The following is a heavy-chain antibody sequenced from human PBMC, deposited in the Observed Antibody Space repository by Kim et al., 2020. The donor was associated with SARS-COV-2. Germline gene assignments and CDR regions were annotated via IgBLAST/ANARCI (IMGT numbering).Heavy chain of an antibody. CDR1: GGSISSYY. CDR2: IYTSGST. Sequence: SETLSLTCTVSGGSISSYYWSWIRQPAGKGLEWIGRIYTSGSTNYNPSLKSRVTMSVDTSKNQFSLKLSSVTAADTAVYYCARDRGWFGELLDYYYYGMDVWGQGTTVTVSS. J-gene: IGHJ6*02. D-gene: IGHD3-10*01. V-gene: IGHV4-4*07. CDR3: ARDRGWFGELLDYYYYGMDV.